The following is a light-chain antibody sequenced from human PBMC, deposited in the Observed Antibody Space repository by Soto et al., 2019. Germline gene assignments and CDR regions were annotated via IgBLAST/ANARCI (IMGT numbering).Light chain of an antibody. Sequence: SPATLSASVGDRVTITCRASQSISSWLAWYQQKPGKAPKLLIYDASSLESGVPSRFSGRGSGTEFTLTISSLQPDDFATYYCQQYNSYWTFGQGTKVDIK. CDR2: DAS. CDR1: QSISSW. CDR3: QQYNSYWT. V-gene: IGKV1-5*01. J-gene: IGKJ1*01.